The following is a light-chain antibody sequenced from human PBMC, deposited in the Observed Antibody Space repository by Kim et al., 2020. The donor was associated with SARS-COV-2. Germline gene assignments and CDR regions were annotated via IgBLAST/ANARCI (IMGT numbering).Light chain of an antibody. V-gene: IGLV2-8*01. Sequence: PGQSVTISCTGTSSDVGGYNYVSWYQQHPGKAPKLMIYEVSKRPSGIPDRFSGSKSGNTASLTVSGLQAEDEADYYCSSYAGSEGVFGGGTQLTVL. J-gene: IGLJ2*01. CDR1: SSDVGGYNY. CDR3: SSYAGSEGV. CDR2: EVS.